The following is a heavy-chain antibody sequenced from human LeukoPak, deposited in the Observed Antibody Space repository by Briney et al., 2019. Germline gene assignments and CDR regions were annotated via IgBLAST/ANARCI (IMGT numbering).Heavy chain of an antibody. CDR3: ARDGYDILSGYHFPDY. V-gene: IGHV3-21*01. CDR1: GFTFSSYS. D-gene: IGHD3-9*01. Sequence: GGSLRLSGAASGFTFSSYSMNWVRQAPGKGLEWVSSIISSSSYIYYADSVKGRFTISRDNAKNSLYLQMNSLRAEDTAVYYCARDGYDILSGYHFPDYWGQGTLVTVSS. CDR2: IISSSSYI. J-gene: IGHJ4*02.